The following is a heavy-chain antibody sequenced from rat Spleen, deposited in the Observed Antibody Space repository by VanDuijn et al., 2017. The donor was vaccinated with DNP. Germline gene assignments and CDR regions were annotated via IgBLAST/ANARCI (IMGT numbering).Heavy chain of an antibody. J-gene: IGHJ3*01. V-gene: IGHV4-2*01. CDR1: GFNFNDHW. D-gene: IGHD1-4*01. Sequence: EVKLVESGGGLVQPGRSLKLSCAASGFNFNDHWMGWVRQAPGKGLEWIGQINKDSSTINYIPSLKDKFTISRDNAQNTLYLQMDSLRSEDTATYYCARSRLPGYYPFACWGQGTLVTVSS. CDR2: INKDSSTI. CDR3: ARSRLPGYYPFAC.